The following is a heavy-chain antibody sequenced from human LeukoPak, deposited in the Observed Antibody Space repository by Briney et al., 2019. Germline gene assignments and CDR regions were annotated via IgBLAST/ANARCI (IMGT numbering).Heavy chain of an antibody. V-gene: IGHV3-21*01. CDR3: ARVGDSSGYQKD. CDR2: ISSSSSYI. J-gene: IGHJ4*02. D-gene: IGHD3-22*01. CDR1: GFTFSSYS. Sequence: GGSLRLSCAASGFTFSSYSMSWVRQAPGKGLEWVSSISSSSSYIYYADSVKGRFTISRDNAKNSLYLQMNSLRAEDTAVYYCARVGDSSGYQKDWGQGTLVTVSS.